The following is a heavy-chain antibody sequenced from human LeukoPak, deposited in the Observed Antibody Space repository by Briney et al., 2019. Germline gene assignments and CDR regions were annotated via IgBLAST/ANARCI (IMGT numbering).Heavy chain of an antibody. CDR1: GFTFSSYA. V-gene: IGHV3-30*04. J-gene: IGHJ6*04. D-gene: IGHD3-10*02. CDR2: IRYDGSKK. Sequence: GRSLRLSCAASGFTFSSYAMHWVRQAPGKGLEWVAFIRYDGSKKYYADSVKGRFTISRDNSKNTLSLQMNSLRAEDTAVYYCAELGITMIGGVWGKGTTVTISS. CDR3: AELGITMIGGV.